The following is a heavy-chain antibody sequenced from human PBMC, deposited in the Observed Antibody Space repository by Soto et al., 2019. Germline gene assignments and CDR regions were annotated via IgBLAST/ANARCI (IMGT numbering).Heavy chain of an antibody. CDR1: GGTFSSYA. J-gene: IGHJ2*01. CDR2: IIPIFGTA. D-gene: IGHD3-22*01. CDR3: ARGVGGYYQNSYWYFDL. V-gene: IGHV1-69*01. Sequence: QVQLVQSGAEVKKPGSSVKVSCKASGGTFSSYAISWVRQAPGQGLEWMGGIIPIFGTANYAQKFQGRVTITADESTSTAYMERSSLRSEDTAVYYCARGVGGYYQNSYWYFDLWGRGTLVTVSS.